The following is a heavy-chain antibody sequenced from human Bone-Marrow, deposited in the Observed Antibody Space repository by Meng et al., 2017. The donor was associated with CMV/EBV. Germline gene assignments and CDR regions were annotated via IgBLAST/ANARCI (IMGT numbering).Heavy chain of an antibody. D-gene: IGHD3-3*01. V-gene: IGHV3-33*06. J-gene: IGHJ4*02. CDR2: IWYDGSNK. CDR3: AKPWSGYLGYFDY. CDR1: GFTFSDHY. Sequence: GESLKISCAASGFTFSDHYMDWVRQAPGKGLEWVAVIWYDGSNKYYADSVKGRFTISRDNSKNTLYLQMNSLRAEDTAVYYCAKPWSGYLGYFDYWGQGTLVTVSS.